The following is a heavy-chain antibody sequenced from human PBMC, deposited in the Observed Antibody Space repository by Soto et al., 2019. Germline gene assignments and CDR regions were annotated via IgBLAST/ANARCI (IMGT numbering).Heavy chain of an antibody. CDR2: INPKSGGT. Sequence: ASVKVSCKASGYSFTDYHIHWVRQAPGQGLEWLGRINPKSGGTSTAQKFQGWVTMTRDRSISTVYMELTRLRSDDTAVYFCARGHSTDCSNGVCSFFYNHEMDVWGQGTTVTV. CDR3: ARGHSTDCSNGVCSFFYNHEMDV. J-gene: IGHJ6*02. V-gene: IGHV1-2*04. CDR1: GYSFTDYH. D-gene: IGHD2-8*01.